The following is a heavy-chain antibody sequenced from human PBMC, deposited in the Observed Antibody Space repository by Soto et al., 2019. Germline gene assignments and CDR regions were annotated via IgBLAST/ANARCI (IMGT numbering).Heavy chain of an antibody. Sequence: QVQLRESGPGLVKPSETLSLTCTVSGASISSSYWSWIRQPPGKGLEWIGYIYNSGSTTYNPSLKSRVTISVDTSKNQFSLKLSSVTAADTAVYYCARRYSYGHFDYWGQGTLVTVSS. CDR2: IYNSGST. CDR1: GASISSSY. D-gene: IGHD5-18*01. J-gene: IGHJ4*02. V-gene: IGHV4-59*08. CDR3: ARRYSYGHFDY.